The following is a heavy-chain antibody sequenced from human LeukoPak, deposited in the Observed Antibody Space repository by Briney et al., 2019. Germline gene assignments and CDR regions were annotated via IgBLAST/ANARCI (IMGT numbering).Heavy chain of an antibody. CDR3: AKTSSGWMYYFDY. V-gene: IGHV4-59*01. CDR2: IYYSGST. CDR1: GGSISSYY. Sequence: PSETLSLTCTVSGGSISSYYWSWIRQPPGKGLEWIGYIYYSGSTNYNPSLKSRVTISVDTSKNQFSLKLSSVTAADTAVYYCAKTSSGWMYYFDYWGQGTLVTVSS. D-gene: IGHD6-19*01. J-gene: IGHJ4*02.